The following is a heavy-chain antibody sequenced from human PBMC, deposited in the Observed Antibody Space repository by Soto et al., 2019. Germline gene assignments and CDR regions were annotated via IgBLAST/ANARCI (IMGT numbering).Heavy chain of an antibody. CDR3: ARVVPGAEAWFGP. CDR1: GGSISSNKW. CDR2: IYYSGTT. Sequence: SETLSLTCAVYGGSISSNKWWSWIRQPPGKPLEGIGYIYYSGTTNYNPSLRSRVTISLDRSNDQFSLKLSSVTAADTAVYYCARVVPGAEAWFGPWGQGTLVTVSS. V-gene: IGHV4-4*02. D-gene: IGHD2-2*01. J-gene: IGHJ5*02.